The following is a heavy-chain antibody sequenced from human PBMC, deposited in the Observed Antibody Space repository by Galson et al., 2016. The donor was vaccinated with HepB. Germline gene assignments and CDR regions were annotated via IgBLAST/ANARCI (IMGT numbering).Heavy chain of an antibody. CDR3: ARDARQQLVD. V-gene: IGHV3-21*01. Sequence: SLRLSCAASGFIFSSYSMNWVRQAPGKGLEWVSFISSSSSYMYHADSVKGRFTISRDNAKNSLYLQMNSLRAEDTAVYYCARDARQQLVDWGQGTLVTVSS. J-gene: IGHJ4*02. D-gene: IGHD6-13*01. CDR2: ISSSSSYM. CDR1: GFIFSSYS.